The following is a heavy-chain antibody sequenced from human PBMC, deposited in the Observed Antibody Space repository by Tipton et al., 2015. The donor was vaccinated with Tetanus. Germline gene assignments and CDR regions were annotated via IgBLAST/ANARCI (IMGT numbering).Heavy chain of an antibody. J-gene: IGHJ6*02. V-gene: IGHV4-59*01. CDR2: IYYTGST. CDR3: ARLTGHSMDIVDYYYFGMDV. CDR1: GGSMNSYY. D-gene: IGHD3-16*02. Sequence: PGLVKPSETLSLICTVSGGSMNSYYWSWIRQPPGKGLEWIGYIYYTGSTNYNPSLKSGVTISLDTSKNQFSLKLTSVSAADTAVYYCARLTGHSMDIVDYYYFGMDVWGQGTKVTVSS.